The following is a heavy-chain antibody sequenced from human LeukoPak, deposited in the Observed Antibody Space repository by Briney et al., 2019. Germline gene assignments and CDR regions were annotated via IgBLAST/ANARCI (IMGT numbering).Heavy chain of an antibody. CDR3: AKDDVPSNWGTLGLFDY. V-gene: IGHV3-23*01. CDR1: GFTFSSYW. Sequence: QPGGSLRLSCAASGFTFSSYWMSWVRQAPGKGLEWVSAISGSGGSTYYADSVKGRFTISRDNSKNTVYLQMNSLRAEDTAVYYCAKDDVPSNWGTLGLFDYWGQGTLVTVSS. J-gene: IGHJ4*02. CDR2: ISGSGGST. D-gene: IGHD7-27*01.